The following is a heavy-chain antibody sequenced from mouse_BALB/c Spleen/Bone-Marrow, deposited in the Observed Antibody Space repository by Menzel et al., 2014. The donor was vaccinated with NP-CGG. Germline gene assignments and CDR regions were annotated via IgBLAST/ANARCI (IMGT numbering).Heavy chain of an antibody. D-gene: IGHD2-4*01. Sequence: QVQLQQSGAEMVKPGASVKLSCKASGVIFTSYYMYWVKQRPGQGLEWIGGINPNNSGTNFNEKLKSEATLTVDKSSSTAHMELSSLTSEDSAVYYCARGRYDSDGWYFDVWGAGTTVTVSS. J-gene: IGHJ1*01. CDR1: GVIFTSYY. CDR3: ARGRYDSDGWYFDV. CDR2: INPNNSGT. V-gene: IGHV1-53*01.